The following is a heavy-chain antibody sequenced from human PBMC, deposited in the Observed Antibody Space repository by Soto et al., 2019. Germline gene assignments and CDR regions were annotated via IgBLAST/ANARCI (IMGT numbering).Heavy chain of an antibody. D-gene: IGHD3-3*01. CDR1: GGSVSSGNYY. Sequence: SETLSLTCTVSGGSVSSGNYYWSWIRQPPGKGLEWIGYAHDSGVTNYNPSLKSRVTISVDTSKNQFSLKLSSVTAADTAVYYCAREGYDFWSGYYSWFDPWGQGTLVTVSS. V-gene: IGHV4-61*01. CDR2: AHDSGVT. J-gene: IGHJ5*02. CDR3: AREGYDFWSGYYSWFDP.